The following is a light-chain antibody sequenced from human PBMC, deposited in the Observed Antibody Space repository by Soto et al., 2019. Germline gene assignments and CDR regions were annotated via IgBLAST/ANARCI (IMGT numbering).Light chain of an antibody. Sequence: EIVLTQSPGTLSLSPGERATLSCRASHSVTSSYLAWYQQKPGQAPSLLIYGTSSRATGIPDSFSGSGSGTDFTLTISRLEPEDVAVYYCQQYDSSPWTFGQGTKVEIK. J-gene: IGKJ1*01. V-gene: IGKV3-20*01. CDR1: HSVTSSY. CDR2: GTS. CDR3: QQYDSSPWT.